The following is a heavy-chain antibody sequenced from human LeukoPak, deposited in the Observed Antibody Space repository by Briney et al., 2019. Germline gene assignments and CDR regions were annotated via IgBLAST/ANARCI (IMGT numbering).Heavy chain of an antibody. J-gene: IGHJ6*03. D-gene: IGHD2-21*02. Sequence: GESLRISCQVPVVNSLGHWICGARHMPGKGLEWIGIIYPGDSDTKYSPSFQGQVTISADKSFNTAYLQWSSLKASDTAIYYRASRDSRYGFCNGFQWNYYYFSDVWGNGTAVTVSS. V-gene: IGHV5-51*01. CDR2: IYPGDSDT. CDR1: VVNSLGHW. CDR3: ASRDSRYGFCNGFQWNYYYFSDV.